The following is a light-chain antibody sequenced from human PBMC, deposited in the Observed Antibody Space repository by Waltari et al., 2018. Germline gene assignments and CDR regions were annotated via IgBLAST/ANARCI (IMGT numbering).Light chain of an antibody. V-gene: IGKV3-11*01. J-gene: IGKJ3*01. Sequence: EVVLTQSPATLSLSPGDRATLSCRASQSVTTDLAWYQQRRGQAPRLLIYDASARATGSPARFSGSGSGTDFTLTISGLEPEDFAVYYCHQRSNWPLTFGPGTKVDFK. CDR2: DAS. CDR1: QSVTTD. CDR3: HQRSNWPLT.